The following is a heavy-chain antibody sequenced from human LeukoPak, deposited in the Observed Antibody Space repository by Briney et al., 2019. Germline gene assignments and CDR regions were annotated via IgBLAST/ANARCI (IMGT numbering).Heavy chain of an antibody. V-gene: IGHV3-30*04. CDR2: ISSDGSNN. J-gene: IGHJ6*02. CDR3: AKGGDYYYYGMDV. D-gene: IGHD4-17*01. Sequence: GGSLRLSCAASGLTFNSYAMHWVRQAPGKGLEGVAVISSDGSNNYYADSVKGRFTISRDNSKNTLYLQMNSLRAEDTAVYYCAKGGDYYYYGMDVWGQGTTVTVSS. CDR1: GLTFNSYA.